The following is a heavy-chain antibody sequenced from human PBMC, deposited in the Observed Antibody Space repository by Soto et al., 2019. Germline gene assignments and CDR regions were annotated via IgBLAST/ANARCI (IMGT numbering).Heavy chain of an antibody. D-gene: IGHD3-22*01. CDR1: GFTFSSYG. CDR2: ISYDGSNK. J-gene: IGHJ4*02. Sequence: PVGSLRLSCAASGFTFSSYGMHWVRQAPGKGLEWVAVISYDGSNKYYADSVKGRFTISRDNSKNTLYLQMNSLRAEDTAVYYCAKEANDSGILGYWGQGTLVTVSS. CDR3: AKEANDSGILGY. V-gene: IGHV3-30*18.